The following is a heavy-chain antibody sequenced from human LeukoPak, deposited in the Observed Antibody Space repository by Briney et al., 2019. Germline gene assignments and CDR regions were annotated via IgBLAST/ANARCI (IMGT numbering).Heavy chain of an antibody. D-gene: IGHD5-12*01. CDR1: GYTFTSYD. CDR3: ARDISGAVATTPDY. J-gene: IGHJ4*02. CDR2: MNPNSGNT. V-gene: IGHV1-8*01. Sequence: GASVKVSCKASGYTFTSYDINWVRQATGQGLEWMGWMNPNSGNTGYAQKFQGRVTMTRDTSISTAYMELSRLRSDDTAVYYCARDISGAVATTPDYWGQGTLVTVSS.